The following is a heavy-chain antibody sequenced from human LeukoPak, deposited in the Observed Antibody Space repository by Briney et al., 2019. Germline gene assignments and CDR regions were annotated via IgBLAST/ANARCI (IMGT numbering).Heavy chain of an antibody. V-gene: IGHV3-74*01. J-gene: IGHJ4*02. CDR1: GLTFSRYW. CDR2: INSDGSST. D-gene: IGHD4-17*01. Sequence: PGGSLRLSCAASGLTFSRYWMQWVRQAPGKGLVWVSHINSDGSSTSYADFVQGRFTISRDNAKNTLYLQMNSLRVEGTAMYYCVRDNYGVDYWGQGTLVTVSS. CDR3: VRDNYGVDY.